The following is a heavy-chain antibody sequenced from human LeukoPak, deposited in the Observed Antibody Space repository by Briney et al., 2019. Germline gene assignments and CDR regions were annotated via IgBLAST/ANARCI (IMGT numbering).Heavy chain of an antibody. CDR2: INHSGST. V-gene: IGHV4-34*01. D-gene: IGHD2-21*02. Sequence: SETMSLTCAVYGGSFSGYYWSWIRQPPGKGLEWIGEINHSGSTNYNPSLKSRVTISVDTSKNQFSLKLSSVTAADTAVYYCARERKMTSYYYGMDVWGQGTTVTVSS. CDR3: ARERKMTSYYYGMDV. CDR1: GGSFSGYY. J-gene: IGHJ6*02.